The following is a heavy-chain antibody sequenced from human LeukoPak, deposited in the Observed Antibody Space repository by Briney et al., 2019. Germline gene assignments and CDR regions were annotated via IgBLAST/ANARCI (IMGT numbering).Heavy chain of an antibody. V-gene: IGHV3-23*01. J-gene: IGHJ4*02. Sequence: GGSLRLSCTASGFTFGDYAMSWVRQAPGKGLEWVSAISGSGGSTYYADSVKGRFTISRDNSKNTLYLQMNSLRAEDTAVYYCAKHQWLVEEYYFDYWGQGTLVTVSS. CDR2: ISGSGGST. CDR3: AKHQWLVEEYYFDY. D-gene: IGHD6-19*01. CDR1: GFTFGDYA.